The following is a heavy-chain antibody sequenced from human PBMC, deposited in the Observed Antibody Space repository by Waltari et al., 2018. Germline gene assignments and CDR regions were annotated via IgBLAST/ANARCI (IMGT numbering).Heavy chain of an antibody. CDR1: GFMFSTNW. J-gene: IGHJ4*02. Sequence: EVKLVDSGGGLVQHGGSLRLSCAASGFMFSTNWMSWVRQASGKGLEWVANIKEDGSEEYYVDAVKGRFTISRDNAKTSLYLQMNSLRVEDTAVYYCARDGDGYPDWGQGSLVIVSS. CDR2: IKEDGSEE. D-gene: IGHD5-12*01. V-gene: IGHV3-7*01. CDR3: ARDGDGYPD.